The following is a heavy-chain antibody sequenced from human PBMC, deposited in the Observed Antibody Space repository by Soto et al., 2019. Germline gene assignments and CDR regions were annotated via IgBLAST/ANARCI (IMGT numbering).Heavy chain of an antibody. Sequence: GGPLRLSCAASGFTFSNHVMHWVRQTPGKGLEWMAFISHDGSNKYYADSVKGRFTISRDNSKNTLYLQMNSLRAEDTDVYFFSYPVQDATRDTDYDMAFWGQGTTVTVSS. J-gene: IGHJ6*02. CDR2: ISHDGSNK. V-gene: IGHV3-30-3*01. CDR3: SYPVQDATRDTDYDMAF. CDR1: GFTFSNHV. D-gene: IGHD2-2*01.